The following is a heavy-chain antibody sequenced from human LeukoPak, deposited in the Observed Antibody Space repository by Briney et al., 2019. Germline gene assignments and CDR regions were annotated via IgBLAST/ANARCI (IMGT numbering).Heavy chain of an antibody. CDR1: SGSINTYY. J-gene: IGHJ4*02. D-gene: IGHD3-10*01. Sequence: SETLSLTCTVSSGSINTYYWSWIRQPPGKGLEWIGYIYYSGSTNYNPSLKSRVTISVDTSKNQFSLKLSSVTAADTAVYYCARRRIINHFDYWGQGTLVTVSS. CDR2: IYYSGST. V-gene: IGHV4-59*01. CDR3: ARRRIINHFDY.